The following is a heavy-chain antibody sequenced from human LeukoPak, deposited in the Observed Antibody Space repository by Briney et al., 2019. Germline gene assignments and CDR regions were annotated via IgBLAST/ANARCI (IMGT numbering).Heavy chain of an antibody. V-gene: IGHV1-46*01. CDR3: ARAARRILTGYYISMEDDAFDI. CDR2: INPSGGST. J-gene: IGHJ3*02. D-gene: IGHD3-9*01. CDR1: GYTFTSYY. Sequence: GASVKVSCKASGYTFTSYYMHWVRQAPGQGLEWMGIINPSGGSTSYAQKFQGRVTMTRDTSTSTVYMELSSLRSEDTAVYYCARAARRILTGYYISMEDDAFDIWGQGTMVTVSS.